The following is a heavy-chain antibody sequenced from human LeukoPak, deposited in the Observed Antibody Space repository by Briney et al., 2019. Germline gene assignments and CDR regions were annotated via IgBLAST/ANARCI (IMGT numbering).Heavy chain of an antibody. CDR2: ISGSGGST. V-gene: IGHV3-23*01. D-gene: IGHD6-19*01. Sequence: GSLRLSCAASGFTFSSYAMSWVRQAPGKGLEWVSAISGSGGSTYYADSVKGRFTISRDDSKNTLYLQMNSLRAEDTAVYYCARTLNRIAVPWSSYYYGMDVWGQGTTVTVSS. J-gene: IGHJ6*02. CDR3: ARTLNRIAVPWSSYYYGMDV. CDR1: GFTFSSYA.